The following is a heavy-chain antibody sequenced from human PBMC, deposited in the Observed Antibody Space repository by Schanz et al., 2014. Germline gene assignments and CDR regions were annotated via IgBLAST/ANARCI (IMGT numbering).Heavy chain of an antibody. Sequence: EVQLLESGGGFVQPGGSLRLSCAASGFTFGIYGMSWVRQAPGKGLEWLSVIDSSGDSTHYADSVRGRFTISRDNSKNTLSLQMSSLRAEDTAVYYCARDKGGYYPFDYWGQGTLVTVSS. D-gene: IGHD3-3*01. CDR1: GFTFGIYG. J-gene: IGHJ4*02. CDR2: IDSSGDST. V-gene: IGHV3-23*01. CDR3: ARDKGGYYPFDY.